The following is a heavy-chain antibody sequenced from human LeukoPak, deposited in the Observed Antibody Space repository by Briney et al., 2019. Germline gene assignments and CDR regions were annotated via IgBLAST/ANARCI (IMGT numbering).Heavy chain of an antibody. CDR2: ISSSGNTR. CDR3: ARDMVYYDSDHRQGH. Sequence: GVSLRLSCAASGFTFSVYYMSWIRQARGKGLEGVSYISSSGNTRYYADSVKGRFTISRDNAKNSLYLQMNSLRAEDTAVYYCARDMVYYDSDHRQGHWGQGTLVTVSS. V-gene: IGHV3-11*04. CDR1: GFTFSVYY. J-gene: IGHJ4*02. D-gene: IGHD3-22*01.